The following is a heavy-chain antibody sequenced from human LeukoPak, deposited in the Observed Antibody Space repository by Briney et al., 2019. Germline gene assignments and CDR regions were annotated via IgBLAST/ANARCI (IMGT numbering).Heavy chain of an antibody. D-gene: IGHD6-13*01. J-gene: IGHJ4*02. V-gene: IGHV3-33*01. CDR2: IWYDGSNQ. CDR1: GFTFSSYG. CDR3: ARAGLSAAGDY. Sequence: GRSLRLSCAASGFTFSSYGMHWVRQAPGKGLEWVALIWYDGSNQYYADSVKGRFTISRDNSKNIVYLQMNSLRVEDTALYYCARAGLSAAGDYWGRGTLVTVSS.